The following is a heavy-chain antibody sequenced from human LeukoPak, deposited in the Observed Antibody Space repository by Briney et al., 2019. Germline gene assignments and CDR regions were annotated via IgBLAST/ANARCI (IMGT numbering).Heavy chain of an antibody. CDR1: GDSVSSNSAA. D-gene: IGHD6-13*01. V-gene: IGHV6-1*01. J-gene: IGHJ4*02. Sequence: SQTLSLTCAISGDSVSSNSAAWNWIRQSPSRGLEWPGRTYYRSKWYNDYAVSVKSRITINPDTSKNQFSLQLNSVTPEDTAVYYCARRGWVFSDGVPSYYFDYWGQGTLVTVSS. CDR2: TYYRSKWYN. CDR3: ARRGWVFSDGVPSYYFDY.